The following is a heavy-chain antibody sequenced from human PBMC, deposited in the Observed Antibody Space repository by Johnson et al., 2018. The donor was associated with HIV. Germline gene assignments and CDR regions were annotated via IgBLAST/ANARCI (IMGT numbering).Heavy chain of an antibody. CDR1: GFSFSNYA. V-gene: IGHV3-33*06. D-gene: IGHD6-13*01. J-gene: IGHJ3*02. CDR3: AKCIWGSSLIDAFDI. Sequence: QVQLVESGGGVVQPGRSLRLSCAASGFSFSNYAMDWVRQAPGKGLEWVAVIWYDGSNKYYADSVKGRFTISRDNSKNTLFLQMNSLRVEDTAVYYCAKCIWGSSLIDAFDIWGQGTRVTVSS. CDR2: IWYDGSNK.